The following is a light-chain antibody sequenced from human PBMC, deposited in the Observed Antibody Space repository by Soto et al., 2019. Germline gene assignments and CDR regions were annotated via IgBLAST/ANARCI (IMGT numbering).Light chain of an antibody. J-gene: IGKJ4*01. CDR2: DAS. CDR3: QHYGDSSST. V-gene: IGKV3D-20*01. CDR1: QTIAYNF. Sequence: IVLTQSPGTLSVSPGEVATLSCGASQTIAYNFLAWYQQKPGLAPRLLVYDASKRATGIPDRFSGSGSGTDFTLNITTLEPEEFAVYYCQHYGDSSSTFGGGTRVEI.